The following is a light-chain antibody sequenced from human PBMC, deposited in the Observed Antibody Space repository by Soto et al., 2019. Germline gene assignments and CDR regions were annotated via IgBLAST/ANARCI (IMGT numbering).Light chain of an antibody. CDR3: ASWDDSLSAQV. Sequence: QSVLTQPPSASGTPGQRGTISCSGSRSNIGSNYVYWYQQLSGTAPKLLIYTNSQRPSGVPDRFSGSKSGTSASLAISGLRSEDEADYYCASWDDSLSAQVFGAGTKLTVL. J-gene: IGLJ3*02. V-gene: IGLV1-47*02. CDR1: RSNIGSNY. CDR2: TNS.